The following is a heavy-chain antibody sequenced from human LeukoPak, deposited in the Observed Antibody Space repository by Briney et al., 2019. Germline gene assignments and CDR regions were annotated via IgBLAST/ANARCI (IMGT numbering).Heavy chain of an antibody. V-gene: IGHV4-59*07. Sequence: PSDTLSLPCTLSGRPICRYYGRWPAPPPGRGLVWFIYIYDSTITNYNPSLQGRITIDVDTSKNQFSLRLISVTAADTAVYYCARPSFGACDLWGQGTLVTVSA. CDR2: IYDSTIT. D-gene: IGHD2-21*01. CDR1: GRPICRYY. J-gene: IGHJ4*02. CDR3: ARPSFGACDL.